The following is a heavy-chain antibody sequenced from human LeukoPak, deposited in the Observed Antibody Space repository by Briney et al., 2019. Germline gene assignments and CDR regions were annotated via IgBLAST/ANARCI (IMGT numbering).Heavy chain of an antibody. CDR1: GYTFTSYD. CDR3: ARGWGVVVITTYAFDI. V-gene: IGHV1-8*01. J-gene: IGHJ3*02. Sequence: ASVKVSCKASGYTFTSYDINWVRQATGQGLEWMGWMNPNSGNTGYAQKFQGRVTMTRNTSISTAYMELSSLRSEDTAVYYCARGWGVVVITTYAFDIWGQGTMVTVSS. D-gene: IGHD3-22*01. CDR2: MNPNSGNT.